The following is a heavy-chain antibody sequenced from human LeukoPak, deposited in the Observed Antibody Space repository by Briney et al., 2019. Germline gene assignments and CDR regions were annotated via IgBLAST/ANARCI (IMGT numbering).Heavy chain of an antibody. CDR2: IYHIGIT. Sequence: PSESLSLTCTVSGYSISSDYYWGWIRQPPGKGLEWIGSIYHIGITYYNPSLKSRVTISIDTSKDQFSLKLSSVTAADTDVYYCARVGIDSGSFADFDYWGQGTLVTVSS. CDR1: GYSISSDYY. V-gene: IGHV4-38-2*02. CDR3: ARVGIDSGSFADFDY. D-gene: IGHD1-26*01. J-gene: IGHJ4*02.